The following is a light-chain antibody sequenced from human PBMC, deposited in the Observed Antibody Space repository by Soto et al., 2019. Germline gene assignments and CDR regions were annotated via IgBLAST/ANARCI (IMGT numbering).Light chain of an antibody. CDR3: SSYTSTNSWV. J-gene: IGLJ3*02. V-gene: IGLV2-14*01. Sequence: SALTQSASVSGSPGQSITISCTGTSSDVGGYNYVSWYQQHPGKAPKLIIYDVSNRPSGVSTRFSGSKSGNTASLTISGLQAADEADYSCSSYTSTNSWVFGGGTKLTVL. CDR1: SSDVGGYNY. CDR2: DVS.